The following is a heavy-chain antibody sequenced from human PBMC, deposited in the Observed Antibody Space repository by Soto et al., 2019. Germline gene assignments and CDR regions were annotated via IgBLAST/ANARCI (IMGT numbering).Heavy chain of an antibody. V-gene: IGHV3-30-3*01. CDR2: ISYDGSNK. J-gene: IGHJ2*01. CDR3: ARDSADWYFDL. Sequence: QVQLVESGGGVVQPGRSLRLSCAASGFTFSSYAMHWVRQAPGKGLEWVAVISYDGSNKYYADSVKGRFTISRDNSKNTLYLQMNSLSAEDTAVYYCARDSADWYFDLWGRGTLVTVSS. D-gene: IGHD2-2*01. CDR1: GFTFSSYA.